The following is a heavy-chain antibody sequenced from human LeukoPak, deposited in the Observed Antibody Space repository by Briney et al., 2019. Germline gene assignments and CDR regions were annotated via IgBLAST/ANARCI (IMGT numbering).Heavy chain of an antibody. CDR3: AASSTSCYRSSNLYSSGCPLRYYYGMDV. J-gene: IGHJ6*02. Sequence: ASVKVSCKASGGTFSSYTISWVRQAPGQGLEWMGRNIPILGIANYAQKFQGRVAITADKSTSTAYMELSSLRSEDTAVYYCAASSTSCYRSSNLYSSGCPLRYYYGMDVWGQGTTVTVSS. V-gene: IGHV1-69*02. CDR1: GGTFSSYT. CDR2: NIPILGIA. D-gene: IGHD2-2*01.